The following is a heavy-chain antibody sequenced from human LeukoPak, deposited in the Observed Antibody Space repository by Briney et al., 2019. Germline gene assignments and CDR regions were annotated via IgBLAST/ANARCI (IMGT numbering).Heavy chain of an antibody. Sequence: PSETLSLTCTVSGGSISSSSYYWGWIRQPPGKGLEWIGSISYRGSTYDNPSLESRVTISVDTSNNQFSLKVASVTAADTAVYYCASTHAGRYYTTFDSWGQGTLVAVSS. V-gene: IGHV4-39*01. CDR2: ISYRGST. D-gene: IGHD1-26*01. CDR3: ASTHAGRYYTTFDS. CDR1: GGSISSSSYY. J-gene: IGHJ4*02.